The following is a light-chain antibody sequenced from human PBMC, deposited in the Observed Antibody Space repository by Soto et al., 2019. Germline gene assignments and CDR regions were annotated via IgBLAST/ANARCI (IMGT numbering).Light chain of an antibody. V-gene: IGKV1-5*01. CDR3: QQYDTYPLT. CDR1: QSINNW. CDR2: DAS. Sequence: GDRVTITCRASQSINNWLAWYQQKPGKAPKFLIYDASTLETGVPSRFSGSASGTEFTLTISGLQPEDVASYYCQQYDTYPLTFGGGTRVELK. J-gene: IGKJ4*01.